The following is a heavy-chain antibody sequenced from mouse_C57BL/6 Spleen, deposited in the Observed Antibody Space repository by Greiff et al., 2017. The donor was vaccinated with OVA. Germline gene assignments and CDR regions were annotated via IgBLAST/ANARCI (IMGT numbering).Heavy chain of an antibody. CDR1: GFTFSSYA. D-gene: IGHD2-4*01. CDR3: ARDGGYDYDYFDY. CDR2: ISDGGSYT. V-gene: IGHV5-4*01. J-gene: IGHJ2*01. Sequence: EVQRVESGGGLVKPGGSLKLSCAASGFTFSSYAMSWVRQTPEKRLEWVATISDGGSYTYYPDNVKGRFTISRDNAKNNLYLQMSHLKSEDTAMYYFARDGGYDYDYFDYWGQGTTLTVSS.